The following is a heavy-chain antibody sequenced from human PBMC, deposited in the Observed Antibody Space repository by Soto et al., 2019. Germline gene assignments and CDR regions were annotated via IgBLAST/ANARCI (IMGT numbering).Heavy chain of an antibody. D-gene: IGHD3-10*01. V-gene: IGHV4-59*01. CDR2: IYYSGST. Sequence: PSETLSLTCTVSGCSISSYYWSWIRQPPGKGLEWIGYIYYSGSTNYNPSLKSRVTISVDTSKNQFSLKLSSVTAADTAVYYCARGGSGSYYIRWXDPWGQGTLVTVSS. CDR1: GCSISSYY. J-gene: IGHJ5*02. CDR3: ARGGSGSYYIRWXDP.